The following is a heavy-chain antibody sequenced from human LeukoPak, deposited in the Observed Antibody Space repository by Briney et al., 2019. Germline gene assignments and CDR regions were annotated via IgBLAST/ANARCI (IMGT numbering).Heavy chain of an antibody. Sequence: GGSLRLSCAASGFTFSSYGMHWVRQAPGKGLEWVAVIWYDGSNKYYADSVKGRFTISRDNSKNTLYLQMNSLRAEDTAVYYCAKDFYYGSGSYSPPVDYWGQGTLVTVSS. D-gene: IGHD3-10*01. V-gene: IGHV3-30*02. CDR1: GFTFSSYG. CDR3: AKDFYYGSGSYSPPVDY. J-gene: IGHJ4*02. CDR2: IWYDGSNK.